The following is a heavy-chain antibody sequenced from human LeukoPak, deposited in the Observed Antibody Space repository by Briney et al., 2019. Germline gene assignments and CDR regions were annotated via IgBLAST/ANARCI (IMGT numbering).Heavy chain of an antibody. CDR2: INSDGIST. V-gene: IGHV3-74*01. J-gene: IGHJ4*02. Sequence: GGSLRLSCAASGFTFSNHWMHWVRQAPGKGLEWVSRINSDGISTTYADSVKGRFTISRDNAKNTLFLQMNSLRAEDTAVYYWVYSGNFPFDYWGQGTLVTVSS. CDR3: VYSGNFPFDY. D-gene: IGHD1-26*01. CDR1: GFTFSNHW.